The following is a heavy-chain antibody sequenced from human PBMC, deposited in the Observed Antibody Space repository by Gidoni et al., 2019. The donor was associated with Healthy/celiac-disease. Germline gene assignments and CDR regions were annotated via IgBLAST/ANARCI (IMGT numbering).Heavy chain of an antibody. Sequence: QLQLQESGPGLVKPSETLSLTCTVSGGSISSSSYYWGWIRQPPGKGLEWIGSIYYSGSTYYNPSLKSRVTISVDTSKNQFSLKLSSVTAADTAVYYCARPLLIVGATDAFDIWGQGTMVTVSS. D-gene: IGHD1-26*01. V-gene: IGHV4-39*01. CDR1: GGSISSSSYY. CDR3: ARPLLIVGATDAFDI. J-gene: IGHJ3*02. CDR2: IYYSGST.